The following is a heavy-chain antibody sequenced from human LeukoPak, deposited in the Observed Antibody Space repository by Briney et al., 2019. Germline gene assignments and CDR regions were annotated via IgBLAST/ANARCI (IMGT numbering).Heavy chain of an antibody. CDR1: DDSITMYY. D-gene: IGHD5-18*01. CDR3: ARTTEGGYTYDYFYYYYMDV. V-gene: IGHV4-59*01. CDR2: VDHTGST. J-gene: IGHJ6*03. Sequence: ASETLSLTCSVSDDSITMYYWTWIRQPPGKGLEWIGYVDHTGSTNYNPSLKSRVTISEDTSKNQFSLKLSSVTAADTAVYYCARTTEGGYTYDYFYYYYMDVWGKGTTVTISS.